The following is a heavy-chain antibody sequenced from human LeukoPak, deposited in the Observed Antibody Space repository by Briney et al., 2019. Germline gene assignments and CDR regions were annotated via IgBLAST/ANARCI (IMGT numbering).Heavy chain of an antibody. V-gene: IGHV3-30-3*01. CDR3: ARDPNSYCSSTSCYLLRYGMDV. D-gene: IGHD2-2*01. J-gene: IGHJ6*02. CDR2: ISYDRSNK. Sequence: GGSLRLSCAASGFTFSSYAMHWVRQAPGKGLEWVAVISYDRSNKYYADSVKGRFTISRDNSKNTLYLQMNSLRAEDTAVYYCARDPNSYCSSTSCYLLRYGMDVWGQGTTVTVSS. CDR1: GFTFSSYA.